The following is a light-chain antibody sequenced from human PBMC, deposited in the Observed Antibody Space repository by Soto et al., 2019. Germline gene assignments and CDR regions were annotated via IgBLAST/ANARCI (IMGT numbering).Light chain of an antibody. J-gene: IGLJ1*01. CDR2: GNS. V-gene: IGLV1-40*01. CDR1: SSNIGAGYD. Sequence: QSVLTQPPSVSGAPGQRVTISCTGSSSNIGAGYDVHWYQQLPGTAPKLLIYGNSNRPSGVPDRFSGSKSGTSASLAITGLQAEDEADYYCHSYDSSLSVHVFGTGTKVTVL. CDR3: HSYDSSLSVHV.